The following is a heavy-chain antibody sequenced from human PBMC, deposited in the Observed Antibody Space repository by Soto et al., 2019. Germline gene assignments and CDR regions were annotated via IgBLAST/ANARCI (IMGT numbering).Heavy chain of an antibody. V-gene: IGHV3-23*01. CDR2: ISGSGGSI. Sequence: GGSLSLSCAASGFTFSSYAMSWVRQAPGKGLEWVSAISGSGGSIYYADSVKGRFTISRDNSKNTLYLQMNSLRAEDTAVYYCAKLMFPGDYYYYGMDVWGQGTTVTVSS. CDR3: AKLMFPGDYYYYGMDV. D-gene: IGHD2-8*01. J-gene: IGHJ6*02. CDR1: GFTFSSYA.